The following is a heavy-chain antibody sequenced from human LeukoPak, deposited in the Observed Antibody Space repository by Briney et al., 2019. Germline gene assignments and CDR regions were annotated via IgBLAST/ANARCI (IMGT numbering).Heavy chain of an antibody. Sequence: SETLSLTCAVYGGSFSGYHWSWIRQTPGKGLEWIGEINHSGSTNYNPSLKSRVTISVDTSNNQFSLQLSSVTAADTAVYYCARGRGRIAMGRGVRGGMDVWGKGTTVTVSS. V-gene: IGHV4-34*01. CDR3: ARGRGRIAMGRGVRGGMDV. CDR1: GGSFSGYH. J-gene: IGHJ6*01. D-gene: IGHD3-10*01. CDR2: INHSGST.